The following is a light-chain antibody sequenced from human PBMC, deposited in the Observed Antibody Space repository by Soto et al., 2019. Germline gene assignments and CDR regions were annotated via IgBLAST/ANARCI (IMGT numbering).Light chain of an antibody. V-gene: IGKV1-9*01. CDR1: QGISSY. J-gene: IGKJ1*01. CDR2: AAS. CDR3: QQYNSYLWT. Sequence: DIQLTQSPSFLSASVVDRVTITCLASQGISSYLAWYQQKPGKAPKLLIYAASTLQSGVPSRFSGSGSGTEFTLTISSLQPDDFATYYCQQYNSYLWTFGQGTKVDIK.